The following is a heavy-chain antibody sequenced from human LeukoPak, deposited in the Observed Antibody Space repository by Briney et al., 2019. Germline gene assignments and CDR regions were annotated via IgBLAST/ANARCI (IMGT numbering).Heavy chain of an antibody. D-gene: IGHD3-16*02. CDR1: GFTVSSNY. CDR3: ARDLRMITFGGVIAQGDH. V-gene: IGHV3-66*02. Sequence: PGGSLRLSCAASGFTVSSNYMSWVRQAPGKGLEWVSVIYSGGSTYYADSVKGRFTISRDNSKNTLYLQMNSLRAEDTAVYYCARDLRMITFGGVIAQGDHWGQGTLVTVSS. CDR2: IYSGGST. J-gene: IGHJ4*02.